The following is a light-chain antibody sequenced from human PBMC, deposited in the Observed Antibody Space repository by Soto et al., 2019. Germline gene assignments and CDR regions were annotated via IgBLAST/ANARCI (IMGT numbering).Light chain of an antibody. Sequence: QSVLTQPASVSGSPGQSITISCTGTSSDVGGYKYVSWYQQHPDKAPKLIIFEVSNRPSGVPDRFSGSKSGNTASLTISGLQAEDEADYYCCSYAGSYTSKMFGGGTKLTVL. CDR1: SSDVGGYKY. CDR3: CSYAGSYTSKM. V-gene: IGLV2-11*01. J-gene: IGLJ3*02. CDR2: EVS.